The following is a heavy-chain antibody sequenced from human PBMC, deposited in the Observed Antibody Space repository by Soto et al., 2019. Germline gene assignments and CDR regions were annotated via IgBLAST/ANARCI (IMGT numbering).Heavy chain of an antibody. CDR1: GFTFGSYA. CDR2: ISGSGGST. D-gene: IGHD3-22*01. Sequence: PGGSLRLSCAASGFTFGSYAMSWVRQAPGKGLEWVSAISGSGGSTYYADSVKGRFTISRDNSKNTLYLQMNSLRAEDTAVYYCAKDRGYYYDSSAAFDIWGQGTMVTVSS. V-gene: IGHV3-23*01. CDR3: AKDRGYYYDSSAAFDI. J-gene: IGHJ3*02.